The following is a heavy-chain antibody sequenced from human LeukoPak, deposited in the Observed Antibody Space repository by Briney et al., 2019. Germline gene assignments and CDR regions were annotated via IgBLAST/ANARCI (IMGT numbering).Heavy chain of an antibody. CDR2: IYYSGST. CDR3: ARHSRGSGSLHAFDI. D-gene: IGHD3-10*01. V-gene: IGHV4-59*08. J-gene: IGHJ3*02. CDR1: GGSISSYY. Sequence: SETLSLTCTVSGGSISSYYWSWIRQPPEKGLEWIGYIYYSGSTDYNPSLKSRVTISVDTSKNQFSLKLSSVTAADTAVYYCARHSRGSGSLHAFDIWGQGPMVTVSS.